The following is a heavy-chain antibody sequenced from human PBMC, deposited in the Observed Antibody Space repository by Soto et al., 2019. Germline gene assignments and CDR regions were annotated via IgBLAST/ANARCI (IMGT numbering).Heavy chain of an antibody. CDR1: GGNMVGYD. J-gene: IGHJ4*02. CDR2: IYYAGST. V-gene: IGHV4-59*08. CDR3: ARRLVATETFDY. D-gene: IGHD5-12*01. Sequence: SETQSLTSTAAGGNMVGYDGSWIQQPPGRGLEWIGFIYYAGSTKYNPSLNSRVTISVDTSKNQFSLTVTSVTAADTAVYYCARRLVATETFDYWGQGTLVTVSS.